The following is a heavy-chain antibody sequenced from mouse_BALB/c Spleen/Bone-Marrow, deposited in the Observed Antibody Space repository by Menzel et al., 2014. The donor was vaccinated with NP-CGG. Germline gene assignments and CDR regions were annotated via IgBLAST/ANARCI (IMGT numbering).Heavy chain of an antibody. J-gene: IGHJ3*01. V-gene: IGHV14-3*02. CDR2: IDPANGNT. D-gene: IGHD1-1*01. CDR3: ASYYCGSSLFAY. Sequence: VQLQQPGAELVKPGASVKLSCTASGFNIKDTYMHWVKQRPEQGLEWIGRIDPANGNTKYDPKFQGKATITADTSSNTAYLQLSSRTSEDTAVYYCASYYCGSSLFAYWGQGTLVTVSA. CDR1: GFNIKDTY.